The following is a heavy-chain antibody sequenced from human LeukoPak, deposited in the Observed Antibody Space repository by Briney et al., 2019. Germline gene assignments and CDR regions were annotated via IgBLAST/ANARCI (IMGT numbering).Heavy chain of an antibody. J-gene: IGHJ4*02. CDR1: GFTFSSYE. D-gene: IGHD3-10*01. CDR3: VRGHSGSYYGSTY. V-gene: IGHV3-48*03. CDR2: ISSSGSTI. Sequence: GGSLRLSSAASGFTFSSYEMNWVRQAPGKGLEWVSYISSSGSTIYYADSVKGRFTISRDNAKNSLYLQMNSLRAEDTAVYYCVRGHSGSYYGSTYWGQGTLVTVSS.